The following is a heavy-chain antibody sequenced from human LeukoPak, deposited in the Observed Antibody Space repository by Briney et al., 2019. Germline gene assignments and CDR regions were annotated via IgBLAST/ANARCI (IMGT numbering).Heavy chain of an antibody. Sequence: GASVKVSCKASGYTFTSYGISWVRQAPGQGLEWMGWISAYNGNTNYAQKLQGRVTMTTDTSTSTAYMELRSLRSDDTAVYYCARVGSRGYYYYYYMDVWGKGTTVTVSS. CDR2: ISAYNGNT. CDR3: ARVGSRGYYYYYYMDV. D-gene: IGHD1-26*01. CDR1: GYTFTSYG. V-gene: IGHV1-18*01. J-gene: IGHJ6*03.